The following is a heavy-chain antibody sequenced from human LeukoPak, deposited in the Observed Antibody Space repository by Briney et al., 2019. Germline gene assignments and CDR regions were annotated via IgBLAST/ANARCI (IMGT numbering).Heavy chain of an antibody. CDR1: GFTVSSNY. CDR3: ARVQEPKLRFLEWLGFDY. J-gene: IGHJ4*02. Sequence: GGSLRLSCAASGFTVSSNYMSWVRQAPGKGLEWVSVIYSGGSTYYADSVKGRFTISRDNSKNTLYLQMNSLRAEDTAVYYCARVQEPKLRFLEWLGFDYWGQGTLVTVSS. CDR2: IYSGGST. D-gene: IGHD3-3*01. V-gene: IGHV3-66*01.